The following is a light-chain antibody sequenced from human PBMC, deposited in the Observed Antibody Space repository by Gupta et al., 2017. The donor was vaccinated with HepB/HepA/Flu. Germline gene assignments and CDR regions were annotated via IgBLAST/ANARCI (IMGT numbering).Light chain of an antibody. CDR3: AAWDDSLNGWV. J-gene: IGLJ3*02. Sequence: QSVLTQPLSVCGTPGQRVTIYCSGSSSNIGSITVIWYQQLPGTAPKLLIYSNIQRPSGVPDRFSGSKSGTSVSLAISGLQSEDEADYHCAAWDDSLNGWVFGGGTKLTVL. CDR1: SSNIGSIT. V-gene: IGLV1-44*01. CDR2: SNI.